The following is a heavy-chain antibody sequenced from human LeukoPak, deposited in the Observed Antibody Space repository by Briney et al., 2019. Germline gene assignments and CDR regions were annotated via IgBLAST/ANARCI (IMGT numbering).Heavy chain of an antibody. CDR1: GFTFSTYS. Sequence: GGSLRLSCAASGFTFSTYSMNWVRQAPGKGLEWVSYISSSGSTIYYADSVKGRFTISRDNAKNSLYLQMNSLRAEDTAVYYCARDRATVTRNFDYWGQGTLVTVSS. CDR3: ARDRATVTRNFDY. J-gene: IGHJ4*02. D-gene: IGHD4-17*01. V-gene: IGHV3-48*04. CDR2: ISSSGSTI.